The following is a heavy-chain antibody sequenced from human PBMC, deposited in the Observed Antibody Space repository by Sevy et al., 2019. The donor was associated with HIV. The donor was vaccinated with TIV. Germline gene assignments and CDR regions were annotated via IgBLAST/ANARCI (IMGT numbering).Heavy chain of an antibody. J-gene: IGHJ4*02. CDR2: INPNDGGT. Sequence: ASVKVFCKASGDTFTGNYMDWVRQAPGQGLEWMGWINPNDGGTVYAQKFQGRLTITRDTSISTAYMELRRLTSDDTDVYYWARSGSTPGTSDYWAQGTLVTVSS. CDR3: ARSGSTPGTSDY. D-gene: IGHD2-15*01. V-gene: IGHV1-2*02. CDR1: GDTFTGNY.